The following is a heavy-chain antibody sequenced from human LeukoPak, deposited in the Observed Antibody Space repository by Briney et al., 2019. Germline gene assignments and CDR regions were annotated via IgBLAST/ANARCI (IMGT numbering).Heavy chain of an antibody. Sequence: QPGGSLRLSCAAYGSTFSSSWMSWVRQAPGKGLEWVANIKQDGSEKYYVDSVKGRFTISRDNAKNSLYLQMNSLRAEDTAVYYCARDKSAVAGSWFDPWGHGTLVTVSS. V-gene: IGHV3-7*01. CDR1: GSTFSSSW. CDR3: ARDKSAVAGSWFDP. CDR2: IKQDGSEK. J-gene: IGHJ5*02. D-gene: IGHD6-19*01.